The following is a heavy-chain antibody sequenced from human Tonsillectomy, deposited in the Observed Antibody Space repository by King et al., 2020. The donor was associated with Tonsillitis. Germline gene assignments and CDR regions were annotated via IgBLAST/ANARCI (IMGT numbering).Heavy chain of an antibody. Sequence: LTLKESGPTLVEPTQTLTLTCTFSGFSLTTSGVGVGWIRQPPGKALEWLALIYWNDDKRYSPSLNSRLTVTKDTSKNQVVLTMTNMDPVDIATYYCARSGVSYDTSGYYNYFDYWSQGTLVTVSS. J-gene: IGHJ4*02. CDR1: GFSLTTSGVG. D-gene: IGHD3-22*01. CDR2: IYWNDDK. CDR3: ARSGVSYDTSGYYNYFDY. V-gene: IGHV2-5*01.